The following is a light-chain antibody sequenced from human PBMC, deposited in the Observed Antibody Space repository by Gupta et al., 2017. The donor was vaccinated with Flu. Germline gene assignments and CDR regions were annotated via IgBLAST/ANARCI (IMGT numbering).Light chain of an antibody. J-gene: IGLJ1*01. CDR2: EVS. CDR3: SSYRSGASRV. V-gene: IGLV2-14*01. Sequence: QSALTQPASVSESPGQSISISCTGTSQDIGTYNFVSWYIQHPGKAPKLLIFEVSKRPSGISDRFSGSKSGNTASLSISGLQAEDEGDYYCSSYRSGASRVFGTGTTVT. CDR1: SQDIGTYNF.